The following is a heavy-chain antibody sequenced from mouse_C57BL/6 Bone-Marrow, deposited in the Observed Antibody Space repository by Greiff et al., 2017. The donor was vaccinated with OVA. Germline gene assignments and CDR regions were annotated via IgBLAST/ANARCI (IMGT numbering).Heavy chain of an antibody. V-gene: IGHV1-26*01. D-gene: IGHD2-2*01. Sequence: EVQLQESGPELVKPGASVKISCKASGYTFTDYYMNWVKQSHGKSLEWIGDINPNNGGTSYNQKFKGKATLTVDKSSSTAYMELRSLTSEDSAVYYCARGGSGYDGPYYYAMDYWGQGTSVTVSS. CDR3: ARGGSGYDGPYYYAMDY. J-gene: IGHJ4*01. CDR2: INPNNGGT. CDR1: GYTFTDYY.